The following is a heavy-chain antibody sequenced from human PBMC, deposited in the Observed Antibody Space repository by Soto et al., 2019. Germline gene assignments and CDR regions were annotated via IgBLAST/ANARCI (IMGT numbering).Heavy chain of an antibody. CDR1: GYSFTSYW. V-gene: IGHV5-51*04. CDR2: IYPGDSDT. J-gene: IGHJ3*02. D-gene: IGHD6-19*01. CDR3: ASRGRSGANDDFDT. Sequence: SLKISCKYSGYSFTSYWIGWVRQMPGKGLEWMGIIYPGDSDTRYSPSFQGQGTISTDKPISTAYLQGSSLKATGTHLYYCASRGRSGANDDFDTWGQGKTVPVS.